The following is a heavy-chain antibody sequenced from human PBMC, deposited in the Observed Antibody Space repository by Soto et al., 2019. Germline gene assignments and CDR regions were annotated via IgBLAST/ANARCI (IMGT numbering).Heavy chain of an antibody. D-gene: IGHD1-26*01. Sequence: GESLKISCKGSGYSFASHWVAWVRQMLEKGLEWIGTIYPGDSDTKYSSAFRGHVTISADTSVSTAYLQWRSLEATDSAIYYCARYSGSYWHYLDFWGQGTLVTVSS. J-gene: IGHJ4*02. CDR2: IYPGDSDT. CDR1: GYSFASHW. CDR3: ARYSGSYWHYLDF. V-gene: IGHV5-51*01.